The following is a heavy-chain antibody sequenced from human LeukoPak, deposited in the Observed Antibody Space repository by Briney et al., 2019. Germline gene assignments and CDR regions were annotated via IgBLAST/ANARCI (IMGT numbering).Heavy chain of an antibody. V-gene: IGHV3-7*04. J-gene: IGHJ4*02. CDR1: GFTFGSYS. D-gene: IGHD1-26*01. CDR2: IKQDGSEK. Sequence: PGGSLRLSCAAAGFTFGSYSMDWVRQAPGQGLEWVANIKQDGSEKYYVDSVRGRFTISRDNAKSSLYLQMNSLRAEDTAVYYCARDLSGSYLPLEDYWGQGTLVTVSS. CDR3: ARDLSGSYLPLEDY.